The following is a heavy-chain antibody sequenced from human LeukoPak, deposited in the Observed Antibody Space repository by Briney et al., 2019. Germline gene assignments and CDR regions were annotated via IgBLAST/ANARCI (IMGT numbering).Heavy chain of an antibody. D-gene: IGHD6-13*01. J-gene: IGHJ4*02. CDR1: GFTFSSYW. V-gene: IGHV3-7*03. CDR3: ARARDSSWDY. Sequence: PGGSLRLSCVASGFTFSSYWMSWVRQAPGKGLEWVANIKDDGSEKYYVDSVKGRFTISRDDAKNSLYLQMNSLGAEDTAVYYCARARDSSWDYWGQGTLVTVSS. CDR2: IKDDGSEK.